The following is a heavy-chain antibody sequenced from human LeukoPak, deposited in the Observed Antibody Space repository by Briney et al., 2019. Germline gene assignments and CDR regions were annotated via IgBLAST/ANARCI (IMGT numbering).Heavy chain of an antibody. CDR3: ATGAGYYYIDY. J-gene: IGHJ4*02. V-gene: IGHV4-31*03. Sequence: SQTLSLTCTVSGGSITSGGYYCRWIRQHPGKGLEWIGYTYYSGSTYYNPSLKSRVTISVDTSKNQVSLKLRSVTAAATGVYYCATGAGYYYIDYWGQGTLVTVSS. D-gene: IGHD3-9*01. CDR1: GGSITSGGYY. CDR2: TYYSGST.